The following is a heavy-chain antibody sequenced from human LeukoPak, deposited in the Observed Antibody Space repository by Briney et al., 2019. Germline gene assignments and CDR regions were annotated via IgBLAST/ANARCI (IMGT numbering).Heavy chain of an antibody. CDR1: GFTFSSYA. V-gene: IGHV3-23*01. D-gene: IGHD3-10*01. Sequence: PGGSLRLSCAASGFTFSSYAMSWVRQAPGKGLEWVSAISGSGGSTYYADSVKGRFTISRDNSKNTLYLQMNSLRAEDTAVYYCATYGSGSYYYYYYGMDVWGQGTTVTVSS. CDR2: ISGSGGST. J-gene: IGHJ6*02. CDR3: ATYGSGSYYYYYYGMDV.